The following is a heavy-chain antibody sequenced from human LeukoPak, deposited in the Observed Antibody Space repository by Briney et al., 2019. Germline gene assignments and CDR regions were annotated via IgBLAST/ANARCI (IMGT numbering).Heavy chain of an antibody. CDR1: GYTFTSYA. D-gene: IGHD6-6*01. J-gene: IGHJ6*02. CDR2: INAGNGNT. CDR3: ARDFPSLVHDYYYGMDV. V-gene: IGHV1-3*01. Sequence: ASVKVSCKASGYTFTSYAMHWVRQAPGQRLEWMGWINAGNGNTKYSQKFQGRVTITRDTSASTAYMELSSLRSEDTAVYYCARDFPSLVHDYYYGMDVWGQGTTVTVSS.